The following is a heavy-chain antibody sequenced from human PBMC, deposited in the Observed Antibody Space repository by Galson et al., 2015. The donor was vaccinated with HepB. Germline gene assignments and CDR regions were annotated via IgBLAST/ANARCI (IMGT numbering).Heavy chain of an antibody. J-gene: IGHJ5*02. V-gene: IGHV1-46*01. CDR1: GYTFTSYY. CDR3: ARWAVETARVVGGRWFGP. D-gene: IGHD5-18*01. CDR2: INPSGGST. Sequence: SVKVSCKASGYTFTSYYMHWVRQAPGQGLEWMGIINPSGGSTSYAQKFQGRVTMTRDTSTSTVYMELSSLRSEDTAVYYCARWAVETARVVGGRWFGPWGQGTLITVSS.